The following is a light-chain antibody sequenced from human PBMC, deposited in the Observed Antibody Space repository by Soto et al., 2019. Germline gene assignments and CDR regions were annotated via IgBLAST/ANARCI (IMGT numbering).Light chain of an antibody. J-gene: IGLJ1*01. V-gene: IGLV1-44*01. CDR2: SNN. Sequence: QSALTQPPSASGTAGQRVTISCSGSTSNIGSNTLNWYQQLPGTAPKTLIYSNNQRPSGVPDRFSGSKSGTSGSLAISGLLSEDEAAYYCAAWDESLNGYVFGTGTKLTVL. CDR1: TSNIGSNT. CDR3: AAWDESLNGYV.